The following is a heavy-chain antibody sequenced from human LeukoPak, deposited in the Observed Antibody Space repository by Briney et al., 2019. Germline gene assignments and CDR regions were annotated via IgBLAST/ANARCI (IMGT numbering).Heavy chain of an antibody. CDR3: ARDRRVTTVTTFDY. Sequence: GGSLRLSCAASGFTFSSYSMNWVRQAPGKGLEWVSSISSSSGYIYYADSVKGRFTISRDNAKNSLYLQMNSLRAEDTAVYYCARDRRVTTVTTFDYWGQGTLVTVSS. V-gene: IGHV3-21*01. J-gene: IGHJ4*02. CDR2: ISSSSGYI. D-gene: IGHD4-17*01. CDR1: GFTFSSYS.